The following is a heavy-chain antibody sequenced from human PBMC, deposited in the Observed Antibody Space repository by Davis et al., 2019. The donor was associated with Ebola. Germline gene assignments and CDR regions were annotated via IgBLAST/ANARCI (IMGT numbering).Heavy chain of an antibody. CDR2: INHSGST. Sequence: MPGGSLRLSCAVYGGSFSGYYWSWIRQPPGKGLEWIGAINHSGSTHYNPSLKSRVTISVDTSKNQFSLKLSSVTAADTAVYYCARDFTQYYYDSSGYYGSYWYFDLWGRGTLVTVSS. CDR1: GGSFSGYY. CDR3: ARDFTQYYYDSSGYYGSYWYFDL. D-gene: IGHD3-22*01. V-gene: IGHV4-34*01. J-gene: IGHJ2*01.